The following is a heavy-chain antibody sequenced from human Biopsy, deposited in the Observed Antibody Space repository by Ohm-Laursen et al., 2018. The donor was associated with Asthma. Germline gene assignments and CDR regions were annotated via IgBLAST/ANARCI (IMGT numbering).Heavy chain of an antibody. V-gene: IGHV1-69*13. CDR2: INSVFGTT. CDR3: ARKAGSCISRTCYSLDF. CDR1: GGTFNTYV. Sequence: GATVKISCKSLGGTFNTYVIGRVRQAPGQGLEWMGGINSVFGTTTYPQKFQDRVTITADDSTSTVYMELSSLRFEDTAVYYCARKAGSCISRTCYSLDFWGQGTLVTVSS. D-gene: IGHD2-2*01. J-gene: IGHJ4*02.